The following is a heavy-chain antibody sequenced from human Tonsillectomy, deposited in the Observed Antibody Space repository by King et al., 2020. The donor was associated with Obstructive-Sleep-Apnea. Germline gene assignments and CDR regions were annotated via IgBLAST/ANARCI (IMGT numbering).Heavy chain of an antibody. Sequence: QLQESGPGLVKPSETLSLTCTVSGGSISSYYWSWIRQSPGKGLAWIGYIYYSGSTKYNPSLESRITMSLDTSKNQFSLELSSVTAADTAVYYCAREDGYYFDSWGQGTLVTVSS. CDR1: GGSISSYY. CDR2: IYYSGST. D-gene: IGHD4-17*01. V-gene: IGHV4-59*01. J-gene: IGHJ4*02. CDR3: AREDGYYFDS.